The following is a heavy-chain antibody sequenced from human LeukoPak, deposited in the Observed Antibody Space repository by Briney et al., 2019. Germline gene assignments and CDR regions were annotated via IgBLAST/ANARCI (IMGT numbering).Heavy chain of an antibody. CDR2: IWYDGSNK. J-gene: IGHJ4*02. CDR1: GFTFSSYG. V-gene: IGHV3-33*01. D-gene: IGHD4/OR15-4a*01. CDR3: AWGGGANIYRNFDY. Sequence: GGSLRLSCAASGFTFSSYGMHWVRQAPGKGLEWVAVIWYDGSNKYYADSVKGRFTISRDNSKNTLYLQMNSLRAKDTAVYYCAWGGGANIYRNFDYGGQEPLVPVSS.